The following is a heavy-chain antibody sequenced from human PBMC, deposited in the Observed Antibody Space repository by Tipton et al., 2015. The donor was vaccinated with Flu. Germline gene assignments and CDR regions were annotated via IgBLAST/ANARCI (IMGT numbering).Heavy chain of an antibody. V-gene: IGHV4-59*01. CDR3: ARDPSLGMPDYFDY. J-gene: IGHJ4*02. CDR2: VSYGGAI. Sequence: TLSLTCTVSGGSISPYYWNWIRQPPGQGLEFVGHVSYGGAILYSPSLRGRVTLSLDTSKNQISLNLYSVTAADAAVYYCARDPSLGMPDYFDYWGQGILVTASS. D-gene: IGHD2-2*01. CDR1: GGSISPYY.